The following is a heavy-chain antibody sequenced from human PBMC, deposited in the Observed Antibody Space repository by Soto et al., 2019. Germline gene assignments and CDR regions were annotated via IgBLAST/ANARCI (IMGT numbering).Heavy chain of an antibody. CDR2: INAGTGNT. J-gene: IGHJ6*02. Sequence: QVQLVQSGAEVKKPGASVKVSCKASGYTFTSYAMHWVRHAPGQRLEWMGWINAGTGNTKYSQKFPGRVTITRDTSASTAYMELSSLRSEDTAVYSCASSSSNDALSEYVYYGMDVWGQGTTVTVSS. D-gene: IGHD4-4*01. V-gene: IGHV1-3*01. CDR1: GYTFTSYA. CDR3: ASSSSNDALSEYVYYGMDV.